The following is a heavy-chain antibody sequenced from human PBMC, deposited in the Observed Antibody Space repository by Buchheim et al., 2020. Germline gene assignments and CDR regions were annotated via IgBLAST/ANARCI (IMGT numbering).Heavy chain of an antibody. V-gene: IGHV3-30*04. CDR2: ISYDGSNK. D-gene: IGHD2-21*01. Sequence: QVQLVESGGGVVQPGRSLRLSCAASGFTFSSYAMHWVRQAPGKGLEWVAVISYDGSNKYYADSVKGRFTISRDNSKNTLYLQMNSLRAEDTAVYYCAAYCGGDCYPLDYWGQGTL. J-gene: IGHJ4*02. CDR1: GFTFSSYA. CDR3: AAYCGGDCYPLDY.